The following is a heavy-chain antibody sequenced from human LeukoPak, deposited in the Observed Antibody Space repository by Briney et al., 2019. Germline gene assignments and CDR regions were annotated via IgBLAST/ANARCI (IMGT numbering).Heavy chain of an antibody. CDR1: EFTLSSYG. V-gene: IGHV3-23*01. CDR3: AKVDYGDYTAFDY. CDR2: ISVNGGTT. D-gene: IGHD4-17*01. Sequence: GGSLRLSCAASEFTLSSYGMSWVRQAPGKGLEWVSGISVNGGTTYYADSVKGRFTISRDNSKNTLYLQMNSLRAEDTAVYYCAKVDYGDYTAFDYWGQGTLVTVSS. J-gene: IGHJ4*02.